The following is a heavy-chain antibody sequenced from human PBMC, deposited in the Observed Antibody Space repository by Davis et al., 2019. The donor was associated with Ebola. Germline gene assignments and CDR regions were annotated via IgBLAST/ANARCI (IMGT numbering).Heavy chain of an antibody. CDR3: ARGLYYYDSSGYLAWYFDL. CDR2: INHSGST. Sequence: SETLSLTCAVYGESFSGYYWTWIRQPSGKGLEWIGEINHSGSTNYNPSLKSRVTISVDTSKNQFSLKLSSVTAADTAVYYCARGLYYYDSSGYLAWYFDLWGRGTLVTVSS. D-gene: IGHD3-22*01. J-gene: IGHJ2*01. CDR1: GESFSGYY. V-gene: IGHV4-34*01.